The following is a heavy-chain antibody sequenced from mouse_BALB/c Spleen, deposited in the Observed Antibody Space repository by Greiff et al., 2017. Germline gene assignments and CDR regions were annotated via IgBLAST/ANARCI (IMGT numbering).Heavy chain of an antibody. Sequence: VQLQQSGPELVKPGASVKMSCKASGYTFTSYVMHWVKQKPGQGLEWIGYINPYNDGTKYNEKFKGKATLTSDKSSSTAYMELSSLTSEDSAVYYCAREGGIYYDYAWFAYWGQGTLVTVSA. CDR1: GYTFTSYV. V-gene: IGHV1-14*01. J-gene: IGHJ3*01. CDR3: AREGGIYYDYAWFAY. D-gene: IGHD2-4*01. CDR2: INPYNDGT.